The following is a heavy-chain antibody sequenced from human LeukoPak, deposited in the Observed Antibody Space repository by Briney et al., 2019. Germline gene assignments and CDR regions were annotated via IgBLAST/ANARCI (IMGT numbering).Heavy chain of an antibody. Sequence: PSETLSLTCAVYGGSFSGYYWSWIRQPPGKGLEWIGEINHSGSTNYNPSLKSRVTISVDTSKNQFSLKLSSVTAADTAVYYCASVPDAWGQGTLVTVSS. CDR2: INHSGST. J-gene: IGHJ5*02. CDR1: GGSFSGYY. CDR3: ASVPDA. V-gene: IGHV4-34*01.